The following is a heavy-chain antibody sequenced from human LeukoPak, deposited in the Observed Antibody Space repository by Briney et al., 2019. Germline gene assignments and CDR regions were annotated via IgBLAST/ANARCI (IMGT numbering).Heavy chain of an antibody. J-gene: IGHJ4*02. Sequence: SETLSLTCTVSGDSISSSSYYWGWIRQPPGKGLEWIGSIYYSGSTYYNPSLKSRVTISVDTSKNQFSLKLSSVTAADTAVYYCARATSYYDILTGYYNAPPYLDYWGQGTLVTVSS. CDR3: ARATSYYDILTGYYNAPPYLDY. CDR2: IYYSGST. CDR1: GDSISSSSYY. D-gene: IGHD3-9*01. V-gene: IGHV4-39*01.